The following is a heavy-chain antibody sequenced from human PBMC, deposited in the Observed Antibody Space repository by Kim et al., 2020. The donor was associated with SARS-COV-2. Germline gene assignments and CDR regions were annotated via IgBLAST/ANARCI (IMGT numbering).Heavy chain of an antibody. J-gene: IGHJ4*02. CDR2: ISSNGGST. Sequence: GGSLRLSCAASGFTFSSYAMHWVRQAPGKGLEYVSAISSNGGSTYYANSVKGRFTISRDNSKNTLYLQMGSLRAEDMAVYYCARAPGYSSSWYYLDYWGQGTLVTVSS. CDR1: GFTFSSYA. V-gene: IGHV3-64*01. CDR3: ARAPGYSSSWYYLDY. D-gene: IGHD6-13*01.